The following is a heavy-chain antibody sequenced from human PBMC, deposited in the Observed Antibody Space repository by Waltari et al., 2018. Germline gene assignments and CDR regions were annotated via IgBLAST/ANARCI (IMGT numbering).Heavy chain of an antibody. V-gene: IGHV3-48*03. CDR1: GFTFSSFE. CDR3: ARGWNDGIHFDY. D-gene: IGHD1-1*01. J-gene: IGHJ4*02. CDR2: ISSGGGPE. Sequence: EVQLVESGGGLVQPGGSLRLSCVASGFTFSSFEMNWVRQAPGNGLESIAKISSGGGPEYYADSVKGRCTISRDNAKNSLYLQLNSLRAEDTAVYYCARGWNDGIHFDYGGQGILVTVSS.